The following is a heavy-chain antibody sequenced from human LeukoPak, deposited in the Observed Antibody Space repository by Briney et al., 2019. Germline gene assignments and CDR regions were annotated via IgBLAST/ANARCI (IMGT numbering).Heavy chain of an antibody. D-gene: IGHD5-18*01. V-gene: IGHV1-2*02. Sequence: ASVKVSCKASGYTFTGYYMHWVRQAPGQGLEWMGWINPNSGGTNYAQKFQGRVTMTRDTSISTAYMGLSRLRSDDTAVYYCARGDTAMVEYYYYYYYMDVWGKGTTVTVSS. CDR2: INPNSGGT. CDR1: GYTFTGYY. CDR3: ARGDTAMVEYYYYYYYMDV. J-gene: IGHJ6*03.